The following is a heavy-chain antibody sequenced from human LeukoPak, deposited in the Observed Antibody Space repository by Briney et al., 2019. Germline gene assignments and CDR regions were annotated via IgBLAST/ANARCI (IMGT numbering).Heavy chain of an antibody. CDR2: IKQDGSEK. CDR3: AAGSSVDY. D-gene: IGHD3-10*01. V-gene: IGHV3-7*02. J-gene: IGHJ4*02. CDR1: GFTFSGYA. Sequence: GGSLRLSCEASGFTFSGYAVSWVRQAPGKGLEWVANIKQDGSEKYYVDSVKGRFTISRDNAEKSLYLQMNSLRLEDTAVYYCAAGSSVDYWGQGTLVTVSS.